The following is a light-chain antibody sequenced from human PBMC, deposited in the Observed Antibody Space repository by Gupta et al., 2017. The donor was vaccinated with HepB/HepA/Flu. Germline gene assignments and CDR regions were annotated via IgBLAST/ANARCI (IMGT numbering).Light chain of an antibody. Sequence: DSQLSQPPAFLSSSVRERVTITCRASKDINSYLIWYQQKPGKAPNLLIYTASTWEGGVPSRFSGSGSGTEFTLTISSLQPEDFATYYCQQNNSSPITFGQGTQVDIK. CDR1: KDINSY. CDR3: QQNNSSPIT. CDR2: TAS. V-gene: IGKV1-9*01. J-gene: IGKJ5*01.